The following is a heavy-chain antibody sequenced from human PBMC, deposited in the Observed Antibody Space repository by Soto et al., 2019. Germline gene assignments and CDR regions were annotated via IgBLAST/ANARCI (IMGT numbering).Heavy chain of an antibody. CDR1: GYTFTGYY. Sequence: ASVKVSCKASGYTFTGYYMHWVRQAPGQGLEWMGWINPNSGGTNYAQKFQGRVTMTRDTSISTAYMELSRLRSDDTAVYYCVRDLPHIWPYYYFYGMDVWGQGTTVTVSS. V-gene: IGHV1-2*02. CDR3: VRDLPHIWPYYYFYGMDV. D-gene: IGHD2-21*01. J-gene: IGHJ6*02. CDR2: INPNSGGT.